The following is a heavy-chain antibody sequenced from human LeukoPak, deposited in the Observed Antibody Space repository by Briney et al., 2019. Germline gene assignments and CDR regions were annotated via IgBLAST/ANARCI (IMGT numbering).Heavy chain of an antibody. CDR1: GFTFDDYA. CDR3: AKARSGSGWYSDFDS. Sequence: GGSLRLSCAASGFTFDDYAMHWVRQVPGKGLEWVSGISWNSGSIGYAGSVEGRFTISRDNAKNSLYLQMNSLRVADTALYYCAKARSGSGWYSDFDSWGQGTLVTVSS. D-gene: IGHD6-19*01. J-gene: IGHJ4*02. V-gene: IGHV3-9*01. CDR2: ISWNSGSI.